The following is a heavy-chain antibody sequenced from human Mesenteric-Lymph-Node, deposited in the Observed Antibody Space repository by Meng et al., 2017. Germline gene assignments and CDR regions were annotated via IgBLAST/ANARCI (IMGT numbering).Heavy chain of an antibody. J-gene: IGHJ4*02. V-gene: IGHV4-4*07. CDR3: AREEGTVLTRSLDY. CDR1: GGSISSYY. D-gene: IGHD4/OR15-4a*01. CDR2: IYTSGST. Sequence: VTLSESLHLPRTGSGGSISSYYWSWIRQPAGKGLEWIGRIYTSGSTNYNPSLKSRITMSVDTSKNQFSLKLSSVTAADTAVYYCAREEGTVLTRSLDYWGQGTLVTVSS.